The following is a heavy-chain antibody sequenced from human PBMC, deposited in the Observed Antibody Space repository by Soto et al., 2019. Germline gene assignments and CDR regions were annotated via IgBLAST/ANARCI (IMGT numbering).Heavy chain of an antibody. D-gene: IGHD6-19*01. Sequence: QVHLQEARPTLVKVSGTLSLTCAVSGASVSSDDRWSWVRQRPGKGLEWFGDVFHNGDVTYNPSLRSRPSNSPDTSNNVFSLDLRSVTAAATAIYYCARNRLRYRSSGDQHRGMDVWRRGITVTVS. CDR3: ARNRLRYRSSGDQHRGMDV. CDR1: GASVSSDDR. J-gene: IGHJ6*01. V-gene: IGHV4-4*02. CDR2: VFHNGDV.